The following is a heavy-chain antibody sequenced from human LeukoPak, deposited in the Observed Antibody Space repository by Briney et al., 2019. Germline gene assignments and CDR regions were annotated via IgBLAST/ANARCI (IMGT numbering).Heavy chain of an antibody. CDR2: INHSGST. J-gene: IGHJ3*02. CDR3: ASSTPDYVWGSYRYAFDI. Sequence: SETLSLTCAVYGGSFSGYYWSWIRQPPGKGLEWIGEINHSGSTNYNPSLKSRVTISVDTSKNQFSLKLSSVTAADTAAYYCASSTPDYVWGSYRYAFDIWGQGTMVTVSS. V-gene: IGHV4-34*01. D-gene: IGHD3-16*02. CDR1: GGSFSGYY.